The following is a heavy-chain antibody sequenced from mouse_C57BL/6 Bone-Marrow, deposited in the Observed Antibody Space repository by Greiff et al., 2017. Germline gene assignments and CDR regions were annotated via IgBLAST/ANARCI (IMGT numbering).Heavy chain of an antibody. V-gene: IGHV8-12*01. J-gene: IGHJ2*01. CDR3: ARGRYSNFYFDV. CDR2: IYWDDDK. CDR1: GFLLSTSGMG. Sequence: QVTLKECGPGILQSSQTLSLTCSFSGFLLSTSGMGVSWIRQPSGKGLEWLAHIYWDDDKRYNPSLKRRLTISTDTSRNQVFRKITSVDTADTATNYCARGRYSNFYFDVWGKGTTLTVSS. D-gene: IGHD2-5*01.